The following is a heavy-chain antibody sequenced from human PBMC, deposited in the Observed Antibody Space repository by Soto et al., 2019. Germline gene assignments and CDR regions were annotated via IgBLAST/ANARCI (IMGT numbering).Heavy chain of an antibody. J-gene: IGHJ6*02. D-gene: IGHD3-3*01. CDR2: IYSGGST. Sequence: PGGSLRLSCAASGFTVSSNYMSWVRQAPGKGLERVSVIYSGGSTYYADSVKGRFTISRDNSKNTLYLQMNSLRAEDTAVYYCAREVVVDTIFGVVTPDPYYYGMDVWGQGTTVTGLL. V-gene: IGHV3-53*01. CDR1: GFTVSSNY. CDR3: AREVVVDTIFGVVTPDPYYYGMDV.